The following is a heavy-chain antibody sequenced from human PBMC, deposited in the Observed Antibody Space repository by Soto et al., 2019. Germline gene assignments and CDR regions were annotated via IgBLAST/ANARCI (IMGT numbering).Heavy chain of an antibody. V-gene: IGHV1-69*06. D-gene: IGHD2-15*01. CDR3: ARAVAFSYYGMDV. J-gene: IGHJ6*02. Sequence: AVQVSCKASGGTFSSYAISWVRQAPGQGLEWMGGIIPIFGTANYAQKFQGRVTITADKSTSTAYMELSSLRSEDTAVYYCARAVAFSYYGMDVWGQGTTVTVSS. CDR1: GGTFSSYA. CDR2: IIPIFGTA.